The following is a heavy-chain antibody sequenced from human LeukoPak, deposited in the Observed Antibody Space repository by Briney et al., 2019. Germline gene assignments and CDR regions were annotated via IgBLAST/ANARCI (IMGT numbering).Heavy chain of an antibody. J-gene: IGHJ5*02. CDR3: ARGGSGYCSSTSCYPPNWFDP. D-gene: IGHD2-2*03. CDR1: GGTFSSYA. Sequence: SVKVSCKASGGTFSSYAISWVRQAPGQGLEWMGGIIPIFGTANYAQKFQGRVTITADESTSTAYMELSSLRSEDTAVYYCARGGSGYCSSTSCYPPNWFDPWGQGTLVTVSS. V-gene: IGHV1-69*13. CDR2: IIPIFGTA.